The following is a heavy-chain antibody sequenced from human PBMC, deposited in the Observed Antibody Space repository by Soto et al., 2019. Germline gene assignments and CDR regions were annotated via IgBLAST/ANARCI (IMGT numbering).Heavy chain of an antibody. CDR1: GFIFSDYG. V-gene: IGHV3-30*18. CDR3: AKDFSDIVAVVPAY. D-gene: IGHD2-15*01. Sequence: QVQLVESGGGVVQPGRSLRLSCEASGFIFSDYGMHWVRQAPGKGLEWVAVMSHDGTYKYYTDSVKGRFTIARDNSKNTLVLQMNILRTEDTATYYCAKDFSDIVAVVPAYWGQGTLVTVSS. CDR2: MSHDGTYK. J-gene: IGHJ4*02.